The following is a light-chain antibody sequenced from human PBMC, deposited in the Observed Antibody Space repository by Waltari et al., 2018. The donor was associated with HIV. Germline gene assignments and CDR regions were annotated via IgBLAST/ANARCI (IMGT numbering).Light chain of an antibody. V-gene: IGKV3-20*01. CDR1: QSVSSRY. CDR2: GAS. CDR3: QQYGSSVT. J-gene: IGKJ2*01. Sequence: EIVMTQSPATLSAAPGERATLSCRASQSVSSRYLAWYQQKPGQAPRLLIYGASSRATGIPDRFSGSGSGIDFTLTISRLEPEDFAVYYCQQYGSSVTFGQGTKLEIK.